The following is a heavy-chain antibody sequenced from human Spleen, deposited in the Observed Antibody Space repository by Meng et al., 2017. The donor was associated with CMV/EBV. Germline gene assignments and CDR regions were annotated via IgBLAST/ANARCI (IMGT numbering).Heavy chain of an antibody. CDR2: ISYDGSNK. CDR1: GFTFSSYA. D-gene: IGHD3-3*01. V-gene: IGHV3-30-3*01. J-gene: IGHJ3*02. CDR3: ARVRLVYDFWSGYTHLDAFDI. Sequence: GESLKISCAASGFTFSSYAMHWVRQAPGKGLEWVAVISYDGSNKYYADSVKGRFTISRDNSKNTLYLQMNSLRAEDTALYYCARVRLVYDFWSGYTHLDAFDIWGQGTMVTVSS.